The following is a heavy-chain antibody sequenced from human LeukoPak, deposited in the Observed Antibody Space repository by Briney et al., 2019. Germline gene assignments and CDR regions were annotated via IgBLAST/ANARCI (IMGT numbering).Heavy chain of an antibody. CDR1: GGSISSYY. Sequence: SEALSLTCTVSGGSISSYYWSWIRQPPGKGLEWVGYIYYSGSTNYNPSLKSRVTISVDTSKNQFSLKLSSVTAADTAVYYCARQTGSGYFNWFDPWGQGTLVTVSS. CDR3: ARQTGSGYFNWFDP. CDR2: IYYSGST. D-gene: IGHD3-22*01. J-gene: IGHJ5*02. V-gene: IGHV4-59*01.